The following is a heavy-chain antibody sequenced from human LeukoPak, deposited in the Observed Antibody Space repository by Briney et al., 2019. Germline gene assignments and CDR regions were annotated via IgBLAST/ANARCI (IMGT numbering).Heavy chain of an antibody. V-gene: IGHV1-69*13. CDR3: ARTVGYLYYFDY. J-gene: IGHJ4*02. Sequence: GASVKVSCKASGGTFSSYAISWVRQAPGQGLEWMGGIIPIFGTANYAQKFQGRVTITADESTSTAYMELSSLRSEDTAVYYCARTVGYLYYFDYWGQGTLVTVSS. CDR2: IIPIFGTA. CDR1: GGTFSSYA. D-gene: IGHD1-26*01.